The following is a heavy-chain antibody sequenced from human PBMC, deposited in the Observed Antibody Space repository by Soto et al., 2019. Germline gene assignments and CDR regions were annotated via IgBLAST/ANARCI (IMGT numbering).Heavy chain of an antibody. CDR2: ISYDGSNK. D-gene: IGHD6-13*01. V-gene: IGHV3-30*18. Sequence: QVQLVESGGGVVQPGRSLRLSCAASGFTLSSYGMHWVRQAPGKGLEWVAVISYDGSNKYYADSVKGRFTISRDNSKNTLYLQMNSLRAEDTAVYYCAKGSRDIWQQSTVDYWGQGTLVTVSS. CDR1: GFTLSSYG. J-gene: IGHJ4*02. CDR3: AKGSRDIWQQSTVDY.